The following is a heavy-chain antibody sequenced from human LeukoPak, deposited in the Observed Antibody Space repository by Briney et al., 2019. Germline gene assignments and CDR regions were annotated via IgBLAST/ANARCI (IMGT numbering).Heavy chain of an antibody. V-gene: IGHV4-59*01. CDR1: GGSISSYY. D-gene: IGHD3-3*01. J-gene: IGHJ5*02. CDR2: IYYTGST. CDR3: ARGLLRFNNWFDP. Sequence: SETLSLTCTVSGGSISSYYWSWIRRPPGKGLEWIGYIYYTGSTYYNPSLKSRVTISVDTSKNQFSLKLSSVTAADTAVYYCARGLLRFNNWFDPWGQGTLVTVSS.